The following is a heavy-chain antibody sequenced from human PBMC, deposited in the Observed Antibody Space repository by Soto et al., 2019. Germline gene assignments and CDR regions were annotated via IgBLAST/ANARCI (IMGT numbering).Heavy chain of an antibody. CDR1: GGSISSGGYY. J-gene: IGHJ4*02. V-gene: IGHV4-31*03. CDR2: IYYSGST. Sequence: SETLSLTCTVSGGSISSGGYYWSWIRQHPGKGLEWIGYIYYSGSTYYNPSLKSRVTISVDTSKNQFSLKLSSVTAADTAVYYCARGVWLRTYYFDYWGQGTLVTVSA. CDR3: ARGVWLRTYYFDY. D-gene: IGHD5-12*01.